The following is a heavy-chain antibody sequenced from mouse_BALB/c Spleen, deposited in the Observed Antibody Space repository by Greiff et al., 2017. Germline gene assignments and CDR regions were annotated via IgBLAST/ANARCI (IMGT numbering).Heavy chain of an antibody. Sequence: VKLQESGAELVKPGASVKLSCKASGYTFTSYYMYWVKQRPGQGLEWIGEINPSNGGTNFNEKFKSKATLTVDKSSSTAYMQLSSLTSEDSAVYYCTRQGWGFYYFDYWGQGTTLTVSS. J-gene: IGHJ2*01. CDR2: INPSNGGT. D-gene: IGHD1-1*02. CDR1: GYTFTSYY. CDR3: TRQGWGFYYFDY. V-gene: IGHV1S81*02.